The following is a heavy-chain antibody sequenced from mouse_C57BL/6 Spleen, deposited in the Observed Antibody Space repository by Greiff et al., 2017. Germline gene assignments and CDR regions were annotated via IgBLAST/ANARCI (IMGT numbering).Heavy chain of an antibody. CDR3: ASWEDGFFDY. CDR1: GYTFTSYT. CDR2: INPSSGYT. D-gene: IGHD2-3*01. Sequence: QVQLQQSGAELARPGASVKMSCKASGYTFTSYTMTWVKQRPGQGLEWIGYINPSSGYTKYNQKFKDKATLTADKSSSTAYMQLSTLTSEDSAVYYCASWEDGFFDYWGQGTTLTVSS. J-gene: IGHJ2*01. V-gene: IGHV1-4*01.